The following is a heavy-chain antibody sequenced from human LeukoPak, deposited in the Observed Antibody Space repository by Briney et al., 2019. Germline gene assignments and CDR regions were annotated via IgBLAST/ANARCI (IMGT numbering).Heavy chain of an antibody. CDR1: GFTLNNYV. CDR3: VRDYNFKIDY. Sequence: GGSLRLSCAASGFTLNNYVMHWVRQAPGKGLVWVSRINSDGTITNYADSVKGRFTISRDSAKNTLYLQMSSLRADDTAVYFCVRDYNFKIDYWGQGTLVTVSS. V-gene: IGHV3-74*01. D-gene: IGHD5-24*01. J-gene: IGHJ4*02. CDR2: INSDGTIT.